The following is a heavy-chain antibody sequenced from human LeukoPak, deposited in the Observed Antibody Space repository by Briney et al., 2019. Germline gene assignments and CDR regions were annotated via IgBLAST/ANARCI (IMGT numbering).Heavy chain of an antibody. Sequence: LGGSLRLSCAASGFTFSTYGMHWVRQAPGKGLEWVAFIRYDGSNKYYADSVKGRFTISRDNSKNTLYLQMNSLRAEDTAVYYCAKDPPRFGELLYGYFDYWGQGTLVTVSS. V-gene: IGHV3-30*02. J-gene: IGHJ4*02. D-gene: IGHD3-10*01. CDR2: IRYDGSNK. CDR1: GFTFSTYG. CDR3: AKDPPRFGELLYGYFDY.